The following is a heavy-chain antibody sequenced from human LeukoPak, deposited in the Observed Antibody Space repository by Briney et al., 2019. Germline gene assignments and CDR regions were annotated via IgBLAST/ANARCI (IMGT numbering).Heavy chain of an antibody. V-gene: IGHV3-15*01. J-gene: IGHJ4*02. CDR3: TTDMTTVTENFDY. CDR2: IKSKTDGGTT. D-gene: IGHD4-17*01. CDR1: GFTFSSYW. Sequence: GGSLRLSCAASGFTFSSYWMHWVRQAPGKGLEWVGRIKSKTDGGTTDYAAPVKGRFTISRDDSKNTLYLQMNSLKTEDTAVYYCTTDMTTVTENFDYWGQGTLVTVSS.